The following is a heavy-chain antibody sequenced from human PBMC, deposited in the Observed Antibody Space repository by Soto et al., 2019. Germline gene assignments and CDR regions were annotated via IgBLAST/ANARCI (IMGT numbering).Heavy chain of an antibody. D-gene: IGHD7-27*01. CDR2: IWYDGSNK. CDR3: ARDYKSRTGDYYYYGMDV. Sequence: PGGSLRLSCAASGFTFSSYGMHWVRQAPGKGLEWVAVIWYDGSNKYYADSVKGRFTISRDNSKNTLYLQMISLRAEDTAVYYCARDYKSRTGDYYYYGMDVWGQGTTVIVSS. V-gene: IGHV3-33*01. J-gene: IGHJ6*02. CDR1: GFTFSSYG.